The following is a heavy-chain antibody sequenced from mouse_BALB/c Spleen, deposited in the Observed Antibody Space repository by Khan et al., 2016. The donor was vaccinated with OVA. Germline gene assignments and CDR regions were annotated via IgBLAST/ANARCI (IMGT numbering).Heavy chain of an antibody. CDR1: GYTFTNYW. Sequence: VQLQESGAELARPGASVKLSCKASGYTFTNYWMQWVRQRPGQGLEWIGAIYPGDGDSTYTQKFKDKATLTADTSSNTAYMELSNLASEDSAVYYYARREVRRGGFDYWGQGTTLTVSS. CDR3: ARREVRRGGFDY. V-gene: IGHV1-87*01. CDR2: IYPGDGDS. J-gene: IGHJ2*01.